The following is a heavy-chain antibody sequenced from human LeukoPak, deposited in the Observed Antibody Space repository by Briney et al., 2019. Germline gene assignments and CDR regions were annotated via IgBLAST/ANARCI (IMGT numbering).Heavy chain of an antibody. CDR2: IYHSGST. Sequence: SETLSLTCAVSGASISSGTYYWSWIRPHPGKGLEWLGYIYHSGSTFYNPSLQSRVTISADTSENQFSLNLRSVTAADTAIYYCARDVEMGTIGHYFDSWGQGTLVTVSS. V-gene: IGHV4-31*11. D-gene: IGHD5-24*01. CDR1: GASISSGTYY. J-gene: IGHJ4*02. CDR3: ARDVEMGTIGHYFDS.